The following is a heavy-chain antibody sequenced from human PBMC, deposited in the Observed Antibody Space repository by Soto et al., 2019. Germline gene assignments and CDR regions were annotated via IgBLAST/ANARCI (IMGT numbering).Heavy chain of an antibody. CDR1: GGTFSSYA. V-gene: IGHV1-69*13. Sequence: SVKVSCKASGGTFSSYAISWVRQAPGQGLELMGGIIPIFGTANYAQKFQGRVTITADESTSTAYMELSSLRSEDTAVYYCARGRAYSSSWSSWFDPWGQRTLVTVYS. J-gene: IGHJ5*02. D-gene: IGHD6-13*01. CDR2: IIPIFGTA. CDR3: ARGRAYSSSWSSWFDP.